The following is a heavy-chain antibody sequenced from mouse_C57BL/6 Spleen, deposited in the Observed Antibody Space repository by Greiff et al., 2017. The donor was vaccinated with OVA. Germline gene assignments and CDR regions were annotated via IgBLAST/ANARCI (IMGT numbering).Heavy chain of an antibody. CDR2: INPSNGGT. J-gene: IGHJ2*01. CDR3: ARGGYVYYGYDYFDY. V-gene: IGHV1-53*01. Sequence: QVQLQQPGTELVKPGASVKLSCKASGYTFTSYWMHWVKQRPGQGLEWIGNINPSNGGTNYNEKFKSKATLTVDKSSSTAYMQLSSLTSEDSAVYYCARGGYVYYGYDYFDYWGQGTTLTVSS. D-gene: IGHD2-2*01. CDR1: GYTFTSYW.